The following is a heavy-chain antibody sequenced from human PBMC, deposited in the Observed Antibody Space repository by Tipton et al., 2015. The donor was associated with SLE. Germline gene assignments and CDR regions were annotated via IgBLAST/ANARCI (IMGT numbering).Heavy chain of an antibody. V-gene: IGHV4-61*09. J-gene: IGHJ3*02. CDR1: GGSISSGSYY. D-gene: IGHD3-10*01. CDR3: ARVLDGGSAPAAFDI. Sequence: TLSLTCTVSGGSISSGSYYWSWIRQPAGKGLEWIGYIYTSGSTIYNPSLKSRVTISVDTSKNQFSLKLSSVTAADTAVYYCARVLDGGSAPAAFDIWGQGTMVTVSS. CDR2: IYTSGST.